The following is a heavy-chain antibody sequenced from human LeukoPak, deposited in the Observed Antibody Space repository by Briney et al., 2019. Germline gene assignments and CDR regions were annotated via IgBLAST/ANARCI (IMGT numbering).Heavy chain of an antibody. CDR3: AKGLLWFGERDYFDY. J-gene: IGHJ4*02. CDR2: ISYDGSNK. D-gene: IGHD3-10*01. CDR1: GFTFSSYG. V-gene: IGHV3-30*18. Sequence: GRSLRLSCAASGFTFSSYGMHWVRQAPGKGLEWVAVISYDGSNKYYADSVKGRFTISRDNSKNTLYLQMNSLRAGDTAVYYCAKGLLWFGERDYFDYWGQGTLVTVSS.